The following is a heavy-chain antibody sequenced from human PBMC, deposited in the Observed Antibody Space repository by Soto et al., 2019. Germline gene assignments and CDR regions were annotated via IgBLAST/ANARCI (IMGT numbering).Heavy chain of an antibody. CDR3: MGGYGWLPDY. Sequence: EVQLVESGGALVQPGGSLRLSCAASRSTFSDLWMNWVRQAPGKGLQWVAIIKQDGSEKYYVDSVKGRFIIYRDNAKKSLYLQMDSLRADDTAVYYCMGGYGWLPDYWGQGTLVTVSS. CDR1: RSTFSDLW. D-gene: IGHD5-18*01. CDR2: IKQDGSEK. J-gene: IGHJ4*02. V-gene: IGHV3-7*01.